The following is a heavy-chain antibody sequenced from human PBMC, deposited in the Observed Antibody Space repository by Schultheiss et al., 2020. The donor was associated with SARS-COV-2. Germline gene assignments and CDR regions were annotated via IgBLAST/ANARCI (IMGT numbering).Heavy chain of an antibody. CDR3: ARHPSYGGNQAFDY. Sequence: SETLSLTCTVSGGSISSYYWSWIRQPPGKGLEWIGYIYYSGSTNYNPSLKSRVTISVDTSKNQFSLKLSSVTAADTAVYYCARHPSYGGNQAFDYWGQGTLVTVSS. J-gene: IGHJ4*02. CDR2: IYYSGST. D-gene: IGHD4-23*01. V-gene: IGHV4-59*08. CDR1: GGSISSYY.